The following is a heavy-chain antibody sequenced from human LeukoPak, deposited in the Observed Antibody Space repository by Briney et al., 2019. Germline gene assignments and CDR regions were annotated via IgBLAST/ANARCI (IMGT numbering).Heavy chain of an antibody. Sequence: GGSLRLSCAASGFTFSNYDMHWVRQAPGKGLEWVSGIGTAGDTYYPASVKCRFTISTENANNSLYPQMNSLRAGGTAVYYCARDLGGGDDYWGQGTLVTVSS. CDR1: GFTFSNYD. CDR3: ARDLGGGDDY. D-gene: IGHD2-21*01. CDR2: IGTAGDT. V-gene: IGHV3-13*01. J-gene: IGHJ4*02.